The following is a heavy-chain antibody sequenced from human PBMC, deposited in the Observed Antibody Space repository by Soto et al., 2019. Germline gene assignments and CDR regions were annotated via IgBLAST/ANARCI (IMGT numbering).Heavy chain of an antibody. CDR3: ARGGGGESGRDAFDI. D-gene: IGHD3-16*01. CDR1: GFTFSSYS. Sequence: GGSLRLSCAASGFTFSSYSMNWVRQAPGKGLEWVSSISSSSSYIYYADTVKGRFTISRDNAKNTLHLQMNSLRAEDKAVYYCARGGGGESGRDAFDIGGQGTMVTVSS. V-gene: IGHV3-21*01. CDR2: ISSSSSYI. J-gene: IGHJ3*02.